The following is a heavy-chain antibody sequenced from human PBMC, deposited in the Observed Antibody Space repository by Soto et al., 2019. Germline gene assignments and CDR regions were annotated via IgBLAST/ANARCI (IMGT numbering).Heavy chain of an antibody. CDR1: GFTFSSYA. Sequence: PGGSLRLSCAASGFTFSSYAMSWVRQAPGKGLEWVSAISGSGGSTYYADSVKGRFTISRDNSKNTLYLQMNSLRAEDTAVYYCAKADLSSRGWYLGPYYYYGMDVWGQGTTVTVSS. CDR2: ISGSGGST. J-gene: IGHJ6*02. D-gene: IGHD6-19*01. V-gene: IGHV3-23*01. CDR3: AKADLSSRGWYLGPYYYYGMDV.